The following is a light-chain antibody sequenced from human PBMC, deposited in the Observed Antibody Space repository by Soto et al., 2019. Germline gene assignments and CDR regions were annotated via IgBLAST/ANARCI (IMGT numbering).Light chain of an antibody. CDR2: DVS. J-gene: IGKJ1*01. CDR1: QNISTW. CDR3: QQYDSYRT. V-gene: IGKV1-5*01. Sequence: DIQITQSPSTLSASVGDRVTIPFLPSQNISTWLAWYQQKSGKAPKLLIYDVSNLESGVPSRFSGSGSGTEFRLTIRSLQPDDFATYYCQQYDSYRTFGQGTKVDIK.